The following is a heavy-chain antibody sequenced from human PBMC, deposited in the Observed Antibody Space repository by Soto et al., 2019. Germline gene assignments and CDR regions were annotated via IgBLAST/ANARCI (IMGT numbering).Heavy chain of an antibody. CDR3: VRSPHDYGDYVGGGPNWFDP. Sequence: QVQLVESGGGVVQPGRSLRLSCAASGFTFSSYAMHWVRQAPGKGLEWVAVISYDGSNKYYADSVKGRFTISRDNSKNTLYLQMNSLRAEDTAVYYCVRSPHDYGDYVGGGPNWFDPWGQGTLVTVSS. V-gene: IGHV3-30-3*01. J-gene: IGHJ5*02. CDR1: GFTFSSYA. CDR2: ISYDGSNK. D-gene: IGHD4-17*01.